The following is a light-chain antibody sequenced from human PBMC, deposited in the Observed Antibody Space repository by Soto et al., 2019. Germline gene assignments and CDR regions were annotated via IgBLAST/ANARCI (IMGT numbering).Light chain of an antibody. CDR2: GAS. CDR1: QVVSSNF. J-gene: IGKJ2*01. V-gene: IGKV3-20*01. CDR3: QQYGGSPLYT. Sequence: EIVLTQSPGTLSLSPGERATLSCRASQVVSSNFLAWYQQKSGQAPRLLIYGASTRVTGIPDRFSGSGSGTDFTLTISRLEPEDFAVYYCQQYGGSPLYTFGRGTKVEIK.